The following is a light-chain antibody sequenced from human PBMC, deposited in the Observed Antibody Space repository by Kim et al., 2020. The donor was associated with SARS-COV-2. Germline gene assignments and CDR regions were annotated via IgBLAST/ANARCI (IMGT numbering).Light chain of an antibody. CDR1: LSAGSN. Sequence: PMAPGESATPACRTGLSAGSNSATCQQKPGQAPRPLIDGAATRAAGITGRFSGSGSGTEFTLTINSLQSDDFAVYYSQKFNEWWTFVHGTKVGIK. CDR2: GAA. J-gene: IGKJ1*01. V-gene: IGKV3-15*01. CDR3: QKFNEWWT.